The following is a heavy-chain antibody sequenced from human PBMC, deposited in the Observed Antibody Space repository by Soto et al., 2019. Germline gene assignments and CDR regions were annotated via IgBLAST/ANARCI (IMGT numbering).Heavy chain of an antibody. Sequence: QVQLVESGGGVVQPGRSLRLSCAASGFTFSSYGMHWVRQAPGKGLEWVALVWYDGGNKYYADSVKGRFTISRDNSKNTLLLQMNSMRGEETAVYYCVRAAGYSGNDYAYYYGMDVWGQGTTVTVSS. D-gene: IGHD5-12*01. CDR1: GFTFSSYG. CDR2: VWYDGGNK. CDR3: VRAAGYSGNDYAYYYGMDV. J-gene: IGHJ6*02. V-gene: IGHV3-33*01.